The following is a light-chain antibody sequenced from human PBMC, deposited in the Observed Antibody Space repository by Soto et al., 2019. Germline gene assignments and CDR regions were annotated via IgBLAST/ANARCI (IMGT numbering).Light chain of an antibody. Sequence: QSVLTQPPSVSGAPGQRVTLSCTGNTSNLGAGYDVHWYQQLPGAAPKLVIFGNRNRPSGVPERFSGSKSGTSASLAITGLQAEDEADYYCAAWDDSLSGWVFGGGTKLTVL. V-gene: IGLV1-40*01. CDR1: TSNLGAGYD. J-gene: IGLJ3*02. CDR2: GNR. CDR3: AAWDDSLSGWV.